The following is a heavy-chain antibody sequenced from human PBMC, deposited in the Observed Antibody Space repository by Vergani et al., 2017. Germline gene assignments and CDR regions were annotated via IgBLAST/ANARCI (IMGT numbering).Heavy chain of an antibody. J-gene: IGHJ6*03. Sequence: QVQLQESGPGLVKPSETLSLTCTVSGGSISSYYWSWIRQPPGKGLEWIGYIYYSGSTNYNPSLKSRVTISVDTSKNQFSLKLSSVTAADTAVYYCARDLRGQIAAAGYYYYMDVWGKGTTVTVSS. V-gene: IGHV4-59*01. D-gene: IGHD6-13*01. CDR3: ARDLRGQIAAAGYYYYMDV. CDR1: GGSISSYY. CDR2: IYYSGST.